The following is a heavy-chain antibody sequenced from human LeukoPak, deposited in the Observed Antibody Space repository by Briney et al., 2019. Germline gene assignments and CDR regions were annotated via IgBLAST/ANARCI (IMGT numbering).Heavy chain of an antibody. D-gene: IGHD3/OR15-3a*01. V-gene: IGHV1-8*01. CDR2: MNPNSGNT. CDR1: GYTFTSYD. J-gene: IGHJ5*02. Sequence: ASVKVSCKASGYTFTSYDINWVRRATGQGHEWMGWMNPNSGNTGYAQKFQGRVTMTRNTSISTAYMELSSLRSEDTAVYYCARGLATRRYTLVWTIQIWFDPWGQGTLVTVSS. CDR3: ARGLATRRYTLVWTIQIWFDP.